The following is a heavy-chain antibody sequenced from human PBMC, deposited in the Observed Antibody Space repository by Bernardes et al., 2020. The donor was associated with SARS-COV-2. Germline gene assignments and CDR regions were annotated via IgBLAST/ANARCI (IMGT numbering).Heavy chain of an antibody. Sequence: GVSLRFSCAASGFSFSSYAMPWVRQAPGKGLEYVSAISSNGGSTYYANSVKGRFTISRDNSKNTLYLQMGSLRAEDMAVYYCAREQIVATIYYYYGMDVWGQGTTVIVSS. V-gene: IGHV3-64*01. CDR2: ISSNGGST. D-gene: IGHD5-12*01. CDR1: GFSFSSYA. CDR3: AREQIVATIYYYYGMDV. J-gene: IGHJ6*02.